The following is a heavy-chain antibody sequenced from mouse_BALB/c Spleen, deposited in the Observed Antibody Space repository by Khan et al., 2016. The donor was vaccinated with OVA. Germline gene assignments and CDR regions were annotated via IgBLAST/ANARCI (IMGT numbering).Heavy chain of an antibody. J-gene: IGHJ4*01. D-gene: IGHD2-14*01. CDR1: GYTFRNNG. CDR3: ARVGYNGTMDS. CDR2: INTYTGEP. V-gene: IGHV9-3-1*01. Sequence: QVQLKQSGPELKKPGETVKISCKASGYTFRNNGMNWVKQAPGKGLQWMGWINTYTGEPTYADDFKGRFAFSLETSANTAYLQINNLKNEDTATYFCARVGYNGTMDSWGQGTSVTVSS.